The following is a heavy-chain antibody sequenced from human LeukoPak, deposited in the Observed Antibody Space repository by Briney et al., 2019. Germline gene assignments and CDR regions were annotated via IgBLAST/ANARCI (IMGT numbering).Heavy chain of an antibody. CDR1: GVIFSSHF. Sequence: GGSLRLSCAASGVIFSSHFMHWVRRAPGKGLEWVAVVSYDGSAKYYADSVRGRFAISRDNSKNTLSLQMNSLRPEDTAVYYCATDSLAAPGDLDHWGQGTLVTVSS. D-gene: IGHD6-25*01. J-gene: IGHJ4*02. V-gene: IGHV3-30*01. CDR3: ATDSLAAPGDLDH. CDR2: VSYDGSAK.